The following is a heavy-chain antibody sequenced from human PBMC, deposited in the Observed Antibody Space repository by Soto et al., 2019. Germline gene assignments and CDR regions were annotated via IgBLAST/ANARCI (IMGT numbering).Heavy chain of an antibody. Sequence: GGSLRLSCATSGLTFSNYAMSWVRQAPGGGLEWVSSMSGSSSTTYYADSVRGRFTISRDRSKNTLYLQMSSLRAEDTALYYCAKNQERELPRVIDFWGQGTLVTGSS. D-gene: IGHD1-7*01. V-gene: IGHV3-23*01. CDR3: AKNQERELPRVIDF. CDR1: GLTFSNYA. CDR2: MSGSSSTT. J-gene: IGHJ4*02.